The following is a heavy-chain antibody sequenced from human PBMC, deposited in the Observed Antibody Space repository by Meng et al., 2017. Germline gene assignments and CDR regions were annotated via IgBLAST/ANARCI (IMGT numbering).Heavy chain of an antibody. Sequence: AGVVVQPWRPLRLPWAAFGLTSLNSVRYWFRQVPGKGLVWVARFSGDGSITNYADSVKGRFTISRDNAKNTLYLQMNSLRPEDTAAYYCLDEAPRSDYWGQGSLVTVSS. D-gene: IGHD1-1*01. CDR3: LDEAPRSDY. CDR1: GLTSLNSV. CDR2: FSGDGSIT. J-gene: IGHJ4*02. V-gene: IGHV3-74*01.